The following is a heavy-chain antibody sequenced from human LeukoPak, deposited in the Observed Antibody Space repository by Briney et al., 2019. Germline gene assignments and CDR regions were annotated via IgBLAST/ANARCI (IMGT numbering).Heavy chain of an antibody. V-gene: IGHV3-30*02. CDR1: GFTFSNYG. CDR3: AKLISPYDS. CDR2: IRYDGNNK. J-gene: IGHJ4*02. Sequence: PGGSLRLSCAASGFTFSNYGMHWVRQAPGKGLEWVAFIRYDGNNKYYADSVKGRFTISRDNSKNTLYLQMNSLRTEDTAVYYCAKLISPYDSWGQGTLVTVSS.